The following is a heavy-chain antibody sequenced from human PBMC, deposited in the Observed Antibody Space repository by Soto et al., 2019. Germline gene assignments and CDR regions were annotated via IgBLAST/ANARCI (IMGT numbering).Heavy chain of an antibody. CDR3: ARGFGPADYGDPDY. V-gene: IGHV4-59*01. CDR2: IYYSGST. D-gene: IGHD4-17*01. CDR1: GGSISSYY. Sequence: QVQLQESGPGLVKPSETLSLTCTVSGGSISSYYWSWIRQPPGKGLEWIGYIYYSGSTNYNPSLKSRVTISVDTSKNQFSLKLSSVTAADTAVYYCARGFGPADYGDPDYWGQGTLVTVSS. J-gene: IGHJ4*02.